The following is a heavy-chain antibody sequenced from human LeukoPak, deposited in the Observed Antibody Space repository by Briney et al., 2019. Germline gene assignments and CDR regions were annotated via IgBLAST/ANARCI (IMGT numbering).Heavy chain of an antibody. D-gene: IGHD6-19*01. CDR3: ATYGYSSGWYSNY. J-gene: IGHJ4*02. CDR2: TNPSSGNT. CDR1: GYTFTSYD. Sequence: APVKVSCKASGYTFTSYDINWVRQATGQGLEWMGWTNPSSGNTGSAQKFQGRVTMTRNTSISTAYMELSSLRSEDTAVYYCATYGYSSGWYSNYWGQGTLVTVSS. V-gene: IGHV1-8*01.